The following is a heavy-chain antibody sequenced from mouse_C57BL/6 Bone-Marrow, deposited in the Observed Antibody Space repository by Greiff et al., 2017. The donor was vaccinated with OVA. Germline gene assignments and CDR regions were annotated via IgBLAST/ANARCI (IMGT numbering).Heavy chain of an antibody. CDR2: SRNKANDYTT. CDR3: ARDDYYWYFDV. V-gene: IGHV7-1*01. CDR1: GFTFSDFY. J-gene: IGHJ1*03. Sequence: EVQLVESGGGLVQSGRSLRLSCATSGFTFSDFYMEWVRRAPGKGLEWIAASRNKANDYTTEYSASVKGRFIVSRDTSQSILYLQMNALRAEDTAIYYCARDDYYWYFDVWGTGTTVTVSS.